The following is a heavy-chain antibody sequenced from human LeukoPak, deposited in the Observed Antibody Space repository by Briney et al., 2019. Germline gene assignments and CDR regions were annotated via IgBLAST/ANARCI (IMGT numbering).Heavy chain of an antibody. V-gene: IGHV3-33*05. CDR3: ARKYCSSTSCYFTNMDV. Sequence: GGSLRLSCAASGFTFSSYGMHWVRQAPGKGLEWVAVISYDGSNKYYADSVKGRITISRDNSKNTLYLQMNSLRAEDTAVYYCARKYCSSTSCYFTNMDVWGKGTTVTVSS. J-gene: IGHJ6*03. D-gene: IGHD2-2*01. CDR1: GFTFSSYG. CDR2: ISYDGSNK.